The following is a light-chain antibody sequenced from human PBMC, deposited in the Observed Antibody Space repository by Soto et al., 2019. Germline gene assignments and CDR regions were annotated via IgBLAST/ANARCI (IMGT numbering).Light chain of an antibody. CDR3: QQLNSYPWT. V-gene: IGKV1-9*01. CDR1: QGISSY. CDR2: AAS. Sequence: DIQLTQSPSFLSASVGDRVTITCRASQGISSYLAWYQQKPGKAPKLLIYAASTLQSGVPSRFSGSGSATEYTLTISSLQPEDLATYYCQQLNSYPWTFGQGTKVEIK. J-gene: IGKJ1*01.